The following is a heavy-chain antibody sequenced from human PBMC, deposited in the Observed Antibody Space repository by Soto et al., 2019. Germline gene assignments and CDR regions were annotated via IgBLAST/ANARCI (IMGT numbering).Heavy chain of an antibody. CDR1: GDSISNSRFY. J-gene: IGHJ5*02. CDR3: ARTFDP. CDR2: IYYSGST. Sequence: SETLSLTCGVSGDSISNSRFYWAWIRQPPGEGLEWIGYIYYSGSTNYNPSLKSRVTISVDTSKNQFSLKLSSVTAADTAVYYCARTFDPWGQGTLVTVSS. V-gene: IGHV4-61*05.